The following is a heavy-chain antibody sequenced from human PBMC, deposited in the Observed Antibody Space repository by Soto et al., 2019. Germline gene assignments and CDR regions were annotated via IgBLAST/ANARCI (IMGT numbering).Heavy chain of an antibody. CDR2: ISSSSSYI. D-gene: IGHD6-6*01. CDR1: GFTFSSYS. J-gene: IGHJ5*02. V-gene: IGHV3-21*01. CDR3: ARDTSLKYSSSSWFDP. Sequence: GGSLRLSCAASGFTFSSYSMNWVRQAPGKGLEWVSSISSSSSYIYYADSVKGRFTISRDNAKNSLYLQMNSLRAEDTTVYYCARDTSLKYSSSSWFDPWGQGTLVTVSS.